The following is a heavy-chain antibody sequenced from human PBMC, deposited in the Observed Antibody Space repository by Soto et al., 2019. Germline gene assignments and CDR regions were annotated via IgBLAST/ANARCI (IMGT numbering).Heavy chain of an antibody. D-gene: IGHD6-13*01. J-gene: IGHJ4*02. Sequence: QVQLVESGGGVVQPGRSLRLSCAASGFTFSSYGMHWVRQAPGKGLEWVAVISYDGSNKYYADSVKGRFTISRDNSKNTLYLKMNSLRAEDTAVYYCGYGSSWIDYWGQGTLVTVSS. CDR3: GYGSSWIDY. CDR1: GFTFSSYG. V-gene: IGHV3-30*03. CDR2: ISYDGSNK.